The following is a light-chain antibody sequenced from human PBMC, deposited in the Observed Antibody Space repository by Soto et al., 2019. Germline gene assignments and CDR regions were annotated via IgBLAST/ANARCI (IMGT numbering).Light chain of an antibody. CDR2: GAS. Sequence: EMVMTQSPATLSVSPGERATPSCRASQSVSGNLAWYQQKPGQAPRLLIYGASTRATGIPARFSGSGSGTEFTLTISSLQSEDFAVYYCQQYNNWLITFGQGTRLEIK. J-gene: IGKJ5*01. V-gene: IGKV3-15*01. CDR1: QSVSGN. CDR3: QQYNNWLIT.